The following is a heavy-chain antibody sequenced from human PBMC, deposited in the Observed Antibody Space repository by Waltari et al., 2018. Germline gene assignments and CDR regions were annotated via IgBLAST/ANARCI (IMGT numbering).Heavy chain of an antibody. D-gene: IGHD1-26*01. Sequence: QVQLVESGGGVVQPGGSLSLSCAASGSTSSSYGMHWVRQAPGKGLEWVAFILSDGSNKFYAASVKGRFTISRDNSKNTLYLQVNSLRAEDTAVYYCAKDRRIVGVPGGGFDPWGQGTLVTVSS. CDR2: ILSDGSNK. CDR3: AKDRRIVGVPGGGFDP. J-gene: IGHJ5*02. CDR1: GSTSSSYG. V-gene: IGHV3-30*02.